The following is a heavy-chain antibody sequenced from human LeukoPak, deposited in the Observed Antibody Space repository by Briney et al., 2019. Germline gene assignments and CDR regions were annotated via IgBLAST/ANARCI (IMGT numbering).Heavy chain of an antibody. V-gene: IGHV4-59*08. J-gene: IGHJ4*02. D-gene: IGHD2-15*01. CDR3: ARVRIARVDPDYFDY. CDR1: GGSISSYY. Sequence: SETLSLTCSVSGGSISSYYWSWIRQPPGKGLEWVGSIYHSGSTYYNPSLKSRVTISVDTSKNQFSLKLSSVTAADTAVYYCARVRIARVDPDYFDYWGQGTLVTVSS. CDR2: IYHSGST.